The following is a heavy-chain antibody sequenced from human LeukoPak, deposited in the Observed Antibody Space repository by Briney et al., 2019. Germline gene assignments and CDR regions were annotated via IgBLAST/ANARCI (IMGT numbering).Heavy chain of an antibody. CDR2: ISGSGGST. V-gene: IGHV3-23*01. J-gene: IGHJ4*02. CDR1: GFTFSSYA. CDR3: AKDRYGDYSLLAVFDY. Sequence: GGSLRLSCAASGFTFSSYAMSWVRQAPGNGLEWVSAISGSGGSTYYADSVKGRFTISRDNSKNTLYLQMNSLRAEDTAVYYCAKDRYGDYSLLAVFDYWGQGTLVTVSS. D-gene: IGHD4-17*01.